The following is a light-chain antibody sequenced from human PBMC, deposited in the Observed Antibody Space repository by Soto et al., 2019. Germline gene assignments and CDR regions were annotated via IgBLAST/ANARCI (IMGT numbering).Light chain of an antibody. CDR2: TSN. CDR3: AVWDDSLTGVI. J-gene: IGLJ2*01. Sequence: QSVLTQPPSASGTPGQRVTISCSGSSSNIGNNAVNWYQQRPGTAPKLLISTSNQRPSGVPDRFSDSKSGTSASLAISGLQSEDEADYYCAVWDDSLTGVIFGGGTKLTVL. CDR1: SSNIGNNA. V-gene: IGLV1-44*01.